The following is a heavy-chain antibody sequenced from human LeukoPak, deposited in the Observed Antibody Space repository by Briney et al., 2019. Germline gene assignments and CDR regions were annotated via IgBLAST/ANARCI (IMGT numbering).Heavy chain of an antibody. D-gene: IGHD3-10*01. CDR1: GGSISSSSYY. V-gene: IGHV4-39*07. J-gene: IGHJ4*02. CDR2: IYYSGST. Sequence: PSETLSLTCTVSGGSISSSSYYWGWIRQPPGKGLEWIGSIYYSGSTYYNPSLKSRVTISVDKSKNQFSLKLSSVTAADTAVYYCARDVVRGVIYYWGQGTLVTVSS. CDR3: ARDVVRGVIYY.